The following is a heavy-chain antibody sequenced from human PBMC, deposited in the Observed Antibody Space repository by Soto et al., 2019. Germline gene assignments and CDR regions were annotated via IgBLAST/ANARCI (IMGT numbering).Heavy chain of an antibody. J-gene: IGHJ3*01. CDR3: ARVCGGDCGNVFDV. V-gene: IGHV3-33*05. D-gene: IGHD2-21*02. CDR2: ISFDSRDK. Sequence: QVQLVESGGGVVQPGRSLRLSCAASGFTFSAYGIHWVRQAPGKGLEWVATISFDSRDKLYVDSMNGRLTISRENSRNTVYLQMDSLRAEDTAVYHCARVCGGDCGNVFDVWGQGTVVPVS. CDR1: GFTFSAYG.